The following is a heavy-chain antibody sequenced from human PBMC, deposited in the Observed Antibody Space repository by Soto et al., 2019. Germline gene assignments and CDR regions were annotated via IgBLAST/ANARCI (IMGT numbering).Heavy chain of an antibody. V-gene: IGHV1-2*04. D-gene: IGHD2-8*01. CDR3: ARGDSTDCSNGVCSFFYNHDMDV. Sequence: ASVKVSCKASGYSFTDYHIHWVRQAPGQGLEWLGRINPKSGGTSTAQKFQGWVTMTTDTSISTASLELTRLTSDDTAIYYCARGDSTDCSNGVCSFFYNHDMDVWGQGTTVTVSS. J-gene: IGHJ6*02. CDR2: INPKSGGT. CDR1: GYSFTDYH.